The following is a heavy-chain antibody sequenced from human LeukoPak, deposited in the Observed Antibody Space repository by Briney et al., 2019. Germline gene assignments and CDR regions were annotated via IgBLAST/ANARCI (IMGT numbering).Heavy chain of an antibody. J-gene: IGHJ6*02. V-gene: IGHV3-11*01. CDR1: GFTFSDYY. CDR2: ISGSGSDL. CDR3: ARSIGSYYTMDV. D-gene: IGHD3-22*01. Sequence: PGGSLRLSCIAYGFTFSDYYMNWIRQAPGRGLEWVSYISGSGSDLYYADSVKGRLTISRDNAKNSLYLQMNSLRAEDTAVYYCARSIGSYYTMDVWGQGTTVTVSS.